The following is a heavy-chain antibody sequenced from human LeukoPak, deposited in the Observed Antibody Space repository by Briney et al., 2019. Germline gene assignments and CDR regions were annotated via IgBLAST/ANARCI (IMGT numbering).Heavy chain of an antibody. CDR1: GFPFSSYW. CDR2: IKQDGSQK. V-gene: IGHV3-7*04. Sequence: GGSLRLSCVASGFPFSSYWMTWVRQAPGKGLEWVANIKQDGSQKSYVDSVKGRFTISRDNAKNSLYLQMNSLRAEDTAIYYCTRVGYIDEGIDYWGQGTLVTVSS. J-gene: IGHJ4*02. CDR3: TRVGYIDEGIDY. D-gene: IGHD5-24*01.